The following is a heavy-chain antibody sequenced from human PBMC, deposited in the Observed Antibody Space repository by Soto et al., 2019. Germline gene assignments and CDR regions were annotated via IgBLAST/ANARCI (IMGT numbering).Heavy chain of an antibody. CDR2: IYYSGST. D-gene: IGHD1-26*01. J-gene: IGHJ4*02. CDR3: GRGLVETPWGWGY. Sequence: PSETLSLTCTVSGGSISRYSWSWIRQPPGKGLECIGCIYYSGSTDYNPSLRGRVTISVDTSKNQFSLRLSSVSAADTAVYYCGRGLVETPWGWGYCGQGRQVTVT. V-gene: IGHV4-59*01. CDR1: GGSISRYS.